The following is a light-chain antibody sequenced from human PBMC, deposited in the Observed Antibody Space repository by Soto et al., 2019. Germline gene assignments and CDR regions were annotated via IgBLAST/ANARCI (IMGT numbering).Light chain of an antibody. CDR2: EGS. CDR1: SRDVGSYNL. Sequence: QSALTQPASVSGSPGQAITISCTGTSRDVGSYNLVSWYQQHPGKAPKLMIYEGSKRPSGVSNRFSGSKSGNTASLTISVLQGEDEADYYCCSYAGSSTVVFGGVTKLTVL. CDR3: CSYAGSSTVV. J-gene: IGLJ2*01. V-gene: IGLV2-23*01.